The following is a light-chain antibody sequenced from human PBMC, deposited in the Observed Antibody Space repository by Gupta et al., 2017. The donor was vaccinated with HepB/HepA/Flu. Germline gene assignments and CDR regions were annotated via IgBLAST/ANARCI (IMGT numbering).Light chain of an antibody. CDR3: HHHSSSSKWT. V-gene: IGKV3-20*01. CDR1: QSISSSY. Sequence: IVLTQSPGTLSLSPGERATLSCRTSQSISSSYLAWYQQQPGRAPRLLIYGASTRATGAPDRFISSGSWTDFTITISRLESEDVAVYYCHHHSSSSKWTFGQGTTVEIK. CDR2: GAS. J-gene: IGKJ1*01.